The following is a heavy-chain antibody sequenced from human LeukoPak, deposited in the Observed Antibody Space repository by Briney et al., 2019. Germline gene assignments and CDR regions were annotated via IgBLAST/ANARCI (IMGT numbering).Heavy chain of an antibody. Sequence: GGSLRLSCAASGFTFSSYSMNWVRQAPGKGLEWVSYISSASGSIYYADSVKGRFTISRDNAKNSLFLQMNSLRAEDTAVYYCAKDRLHSSSGFDYWGQGTLVTVSS. D-gene: IGHD6-6*01. CDR3: AKDRLHSSSGFDY. CDR2: ISSASGSI. CDR1: GFTFSSYS. V-gene: IGHV3-48*04. J-gene: IGHJ4*02.